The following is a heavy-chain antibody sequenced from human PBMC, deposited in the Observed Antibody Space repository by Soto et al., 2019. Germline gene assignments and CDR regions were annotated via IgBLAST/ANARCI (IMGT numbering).Heavy chain of an antibody. V-gene: IGHV3-30*09. J-gene: IGHJ4*02. CDR2: VAYDGDIK. D-gene: IGHD6-6*01. CDR3: ARSGGSSSPATRYFEH. Sequence: PGGSLRLSCAASGFNFSSYAMSWVRQAPGKGLEWLAVVAYDGDIKYYADSVKGRFAVSRDNSQNTLYLQMNSLTPEDTALYYCARSGGSSSPATRYFEHWGQGTLVTVSS. CDR1: GFNFSSYA.